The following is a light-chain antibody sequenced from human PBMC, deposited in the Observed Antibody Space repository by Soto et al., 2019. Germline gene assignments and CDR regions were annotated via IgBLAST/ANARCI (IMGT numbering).Light chain of an antibody. V-gene: IGKV1-6*01. Sequence: AIQMTQSPSSLSASVGDRVTITCRASQGIRNDLAWYQQKPGKAPILLIYSASHLQGGVPSRFSGSGSGTDFTLTISSLQPEDCGTYDCLQDYNYPRTFGHGTKVEI. CDR3: LQDYNYPRT. CDR2: SAS. J-gene: IGKJ1*01. CDR1: QGIRND.